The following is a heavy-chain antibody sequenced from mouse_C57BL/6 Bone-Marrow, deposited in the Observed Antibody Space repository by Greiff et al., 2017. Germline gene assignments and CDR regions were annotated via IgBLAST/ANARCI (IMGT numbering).Heavy chain of an antibody. Sequence: EVKVVESGGDLVKPGGSLKLSCAASGFTFSSYGMSWVRQTPDKRLEWVATISSGGSYTYYPDSVKGRFTISRDNAKNTLYLQKSSLKSEDTAMYYCARHTYWFAYWGQGTLVTVSA. D-gene: IGHD5-1*01. CDR2: ISSGGSYT. CDR3: ARHTYWFAY. CDR1: GFTFSSYG. J-gene: IGHJ3*01. V-gene: IGHV5-6*01.